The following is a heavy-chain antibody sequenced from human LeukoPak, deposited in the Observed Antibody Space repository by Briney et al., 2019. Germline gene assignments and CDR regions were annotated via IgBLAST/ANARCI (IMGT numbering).Heavy chain of an antibody. CDR2: IYYSGST. Sequence: SETLSLTCTVSGGSVSSYYWSWIRQPPGKGLEWIGYIYYSGSTNYNPSLKSRVTISVDTSKNQFSLKLSSVTAADTAVYYCARERAAGTRAHDAFDIWGQGTMVTVSS. J-gene: IGHJ3*02. CDR3: ARERAAGTRAHDAFDI. CDR1: GGSVSSYY. D-gene: IGHD6-13*01. V-gene: IGHV4-59*02.